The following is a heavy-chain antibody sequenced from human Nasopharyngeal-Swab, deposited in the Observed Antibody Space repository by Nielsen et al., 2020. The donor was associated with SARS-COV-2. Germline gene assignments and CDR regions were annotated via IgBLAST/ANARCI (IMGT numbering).Heavy chain of an antibody. J-gene: IGHJ4*02. D-gene: IGHD2-2*01. CDR3: ARASVPAAIGVFGFDY. V-gene: IGHV3-48*03. Sequence: VRQAPGKGLEWVSYISSSGSTIYYADSVEGRFTISRDNAKNSLYLQMNSLRAEDTAVYYCARASVPAAIGVFGFDYWGQGTRVTVSS. CDR2: ISSSGSTI.